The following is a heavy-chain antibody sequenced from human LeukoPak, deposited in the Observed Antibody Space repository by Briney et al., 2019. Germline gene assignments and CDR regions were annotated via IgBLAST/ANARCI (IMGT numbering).Heavy chain of an antibody. V-gene: IGHV3-23*01. CDR2: ISGSTLST. Sequence: GGSLRLSCATSGFTFSSYAMTWVRQAPGKGLEWVSTISGSTLSTYYAVSVKGRFTISRDNSNNTLYLQMSSLRAEDTALYYCTKNQWGSATHFDLWGRGTLVTVSS. D-gene: IGHD3-16*01. CDR3: TKNQWGSATHFDL. CDR1: GFTFSSYA. J-gene: IGHJ4*02.